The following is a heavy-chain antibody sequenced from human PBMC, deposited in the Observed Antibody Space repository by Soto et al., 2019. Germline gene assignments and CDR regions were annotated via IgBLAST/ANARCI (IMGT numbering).Heavy chain of an antibody. CDR3: ARPTLGYCSGGSCYYYGMDV. V-gene: IGHV5-10-1*01. CDR1: GYSFTSYW. CDR2: IDPSDSYT. Sequence: PGESLKISCKGSGYSFTSYWISWVRQMPGKGLEWMGRIDPSDSYTNYSPSFQGHVTISADKSISTAYLQWSSLKASDTAMYYWARPTLGYCSGGSCYYYGMDVWGQGTTVTVS. J-gene: IGHJ6*02. D-gene: IGHD2-15*01.